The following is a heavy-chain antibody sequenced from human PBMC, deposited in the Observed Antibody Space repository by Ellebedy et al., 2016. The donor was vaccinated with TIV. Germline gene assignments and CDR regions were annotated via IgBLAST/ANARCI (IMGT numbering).Heavy chain of an antibody. V-gene: IGHV4-59*01. Sequence: MPSETLSLTCTVSGGSISPYYWSWIRQPPGKGLEWIGYIHYSGTSNYNPSLKSRVTVSVDTSKNHFSLKLRSVTAADTAVYYCARDLMASGWFDPWGQGTLVTVSS. CDR1: GGSISPYY. CDR3: ARDLMASGWFDP. CDR2: IHYSGTS. D-gene: IGHD3-10*01. J-gene: IGHJ5*02.